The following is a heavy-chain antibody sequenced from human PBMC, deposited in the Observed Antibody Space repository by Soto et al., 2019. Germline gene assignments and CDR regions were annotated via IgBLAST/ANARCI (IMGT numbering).Heavy chain of an antibody. V-gene: IGHV3-48*03. J-gene: IGHJ4*02. Sequence: GGSLRLSCAASGFTFSTYEMNWVRQAPGKGLEWVSYISDSGTIIYYADPVKGRFTISRDNAKNSLYLQMNSPRAEDTAVYYCARDEGSSSWPKTFDYWGQGTLVTVSS. CDR1: GFTFSTYE. D-gene: IGHD6-13*01. CDR3: ARDEGSSSWPKTFDY. CDR2: ISDSGTII.